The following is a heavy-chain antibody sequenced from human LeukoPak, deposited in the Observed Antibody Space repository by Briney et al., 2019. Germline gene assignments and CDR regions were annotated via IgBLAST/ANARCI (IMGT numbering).Heavy chain of an antibody. V-gene: IGHV3-23*01. Sequence: QSGGSLRLSCAASGLTFSDYTMSWVRQVPGKGLEWVSTIRASGGSTFYADSVKGRFIISRDESKNIMFLQMNGLRAEGTAVYYCTTGGYINNFDYWGQGTLVTVSS. CDR1: GLTFSDYT. D-gene: IGHD6-25*01. J-gene: IGHJ4*02. CDR2: IRASGGST. CDR3: TTGGYINNFDY.